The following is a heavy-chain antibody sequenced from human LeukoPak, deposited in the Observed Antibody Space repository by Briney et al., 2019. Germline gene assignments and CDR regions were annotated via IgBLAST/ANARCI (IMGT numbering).Heavy chain of an antibody. J-gene: IGHJ4*02. CDR3: AGVRYSSLPLFFDY. Sequence: SETLSLTCTVSGGSISSYYWSWIRRPPGKGLEWIGYIYYSGSTNYNPSLKSRVTISVDTSKNQFSLKLSSVTAADTAVYYCAGVRYSSLPLFFDYWGQGTLVTVSS. CDR1: GGSISSYY. V-gene: IGHV4-59*01. CDR2: IYYSGST. D-gene: IGHD6-13*01.